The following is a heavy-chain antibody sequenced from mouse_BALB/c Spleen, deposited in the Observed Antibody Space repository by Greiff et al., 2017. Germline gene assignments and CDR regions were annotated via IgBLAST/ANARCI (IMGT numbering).Heavy chain of an antibody. D-gene: IGHD1-2*01. J-gene: IGHJ3*01. V-gene: IGHV1-69*02. CDR3: TRQSYYGSFAY. CDR2: IYPSDSYT. CDR1: GYTFTSYW. Sequence: QVQLQQSGAELVRPGASVKLSCKASGYTFTSYWINWVKQRPGQGLEWIGNIYPSDSYTNYNQKFKDKATLTVDKSSSTAYMQLSSPTSEDSAVYYCTRQSYYGSFAYWGQGTLVTVSA.